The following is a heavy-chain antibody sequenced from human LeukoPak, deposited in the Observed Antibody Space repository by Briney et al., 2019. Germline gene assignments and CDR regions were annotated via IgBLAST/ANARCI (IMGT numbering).Heavy chain of an antibody. D-gene: IGHD3-10*01. V-gene: IGHV4-59*01. J-gene: IGHJ3*02. CDR3: ARGRYGSGDAFDI. CDR1: GGSISSYY. CDR2: IYYSGST. Sequence: PSETLSLTCTVSGGSISSYYWSWIRQPPGKGLEWIGYIYYSGSTNYNPSLKSRVTISVDTSKNQFSLKLSSVTAADTAVYYCARGRYGSGDAFDIWGQGTMVTVSS.